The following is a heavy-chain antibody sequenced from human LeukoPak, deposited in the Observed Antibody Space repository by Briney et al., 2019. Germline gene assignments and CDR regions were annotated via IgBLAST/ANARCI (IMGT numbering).Heavy chain of an antibody. Sequence: SETLSLTCTVYGGSFRGYYWSWIRQPPGKGLEWIGEINHSGSTNYNPSLKSRVTISVDTSKNQFSLKLSSVTAADTAVYYCARVGDGYNLPRWFDPWGQGTLVTVSS. CDR2: INHSGST. J-gene: IGHJ5*02. CDR1: GGSFRGYY. CDR3: ARVGDGYNLPRWFDP. D-gene: IGHD5-24*01. V-gene: IGHV4-34*01.